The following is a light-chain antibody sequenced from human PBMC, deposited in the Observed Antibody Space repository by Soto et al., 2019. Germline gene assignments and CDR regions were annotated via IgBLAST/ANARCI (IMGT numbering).Light chain of an antibody. CDR2: LNT. CDR1: SSNIGAGYD. V-gene: IGLV1-40*01. J-gene: IGLJ1*01. CDR3: QSYDSSLSRYV. Sequence: QSVLTQPPSVCGAPGQRVTISCTGSSSNIGAGYDVHWYQQLPGTAPKLLIYLNTNRPSGVPDRFSGSKSGTSASLAITGLQAEDEADYYCQSYDSSLSRYVFGTGTKLTVL.